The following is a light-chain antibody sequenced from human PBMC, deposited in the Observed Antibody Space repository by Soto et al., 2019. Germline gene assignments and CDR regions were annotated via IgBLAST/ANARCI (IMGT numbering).Light chain of an antibody. V-gene: IGKV3-15*01. CDR2: GAS. Sequence: EIVMTQSPATLSVSPGERATLSCRASQSVSSNLAWYQQKPGQAPRLLIYGASTRATGIPARFSGSGSGTEFTLTISSLQSEDFAVYYCQQYNNWPHPFGQGTKLEIK. CDR3: QQYNNWPHP. CDR1: QSVSSN. J-gene: IGKJ2*01.